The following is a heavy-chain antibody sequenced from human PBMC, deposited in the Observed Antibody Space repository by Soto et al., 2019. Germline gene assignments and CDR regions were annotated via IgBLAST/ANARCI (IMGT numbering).Heavy chain of an antibody. Sequence: EVQLVESGGGLVQPGRSLRLSCAASGFTFDDYAMHWVRQAPGKGLEWVSGINWYSNSIGYADSVKGRFTISRDNAKNSLSLKMNSLRAEDTTLYYCAKDLFRRGSGTYYGAFDSWGQGTLVTVSS. CDR2: INWYSNSI. CDR1: GFTFDDYA. D-gene: IGHD3-10*01. CDR3: AKDLFRRGSGTYYGAFDS. V-gene: IGHV3-9*01. J-gene: IGHJ5*01.